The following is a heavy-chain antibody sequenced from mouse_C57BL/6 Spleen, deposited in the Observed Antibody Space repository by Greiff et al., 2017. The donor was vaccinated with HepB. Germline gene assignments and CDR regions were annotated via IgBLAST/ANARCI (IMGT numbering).Heavy chain of an antibody. CDR3: ARSQFITTGAMGY. D-gene: IGHD1-1*01. Sequence: EVQLQESGPELVKPGASVKIPCKASGYTFTDYNMDWVKQSHGKSLEWIGDINPNNGGTIYNQKFKGKATLTVDESSSTAYMELRSLTSEDTAVYYCARSQFITTGAMGYWGQGTSVTVSS. V-gene: IGHV1-18*01. CDR1: GYTFTDYN. CDR2: INPNNGGT. J-gene: IGHJ4*01.